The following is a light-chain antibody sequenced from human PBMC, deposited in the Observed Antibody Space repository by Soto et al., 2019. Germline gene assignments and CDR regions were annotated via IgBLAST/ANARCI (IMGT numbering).Light chain of an antibody. CDR2: GAS. CDR1: QSVSNNY. CDR3: QQYGSSSWT. V-gene: IGKV3-20*01. Sequence: DSVLTQSPATLCLSLGERGPLSRRASQSVSNNYLAWYQQKPGQAPRLLIYGASNRATGIPDRFSGSGSGTDFTLTISRLEPEDFVVYYCQQYGSSSWTFGQGTKVDIK. J-gene: IGKJ1*01.